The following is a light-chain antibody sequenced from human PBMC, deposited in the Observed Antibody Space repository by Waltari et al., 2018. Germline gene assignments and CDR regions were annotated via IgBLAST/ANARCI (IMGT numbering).Light chain of an antibody. J-gene: IGKJ4*01. V-gene: IGKV4-1*01. CDR2: WAS. CDR3: QQYYSTPLT. CDR1: QSVLYSSNNKNY. Sequence: DIVMTQSPDSLAVSLGERATINCKSSQSVLYSSNNKNYLAWYQQKPGPPPKLLIYWASTRESGVPDRFSGSGSGTDFTLTISSLQAEDVAVYYCQQYYSTPLTFGGGTKVENK.